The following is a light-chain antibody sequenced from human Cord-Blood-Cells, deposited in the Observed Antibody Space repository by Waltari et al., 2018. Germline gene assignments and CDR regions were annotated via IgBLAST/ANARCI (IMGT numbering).Light chain of an antibody. Sequence: QSVLTQPPSVSGGPGPRVTISRTGSSANTRAGSDFTWYQQLPGTAPKLLIYGNSNRPSGVPDRFSGSKSGTSASLAITGLQAEDEADYYCQSYDSSLSSYVFGTGTKVTVL. CDR1: SANTRAGSD. CDR2: GNS. CDR3: QSYDSSLSSYV. V-gene: IGLV1-40*01. J-gene: IGLJ1*01.